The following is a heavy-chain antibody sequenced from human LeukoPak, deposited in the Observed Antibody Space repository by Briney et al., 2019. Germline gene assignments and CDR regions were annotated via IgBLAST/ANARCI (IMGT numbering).Heavy chain of an antibody. CDR3: GRDTPNCSGGGCYSGDAFDI. Sequence: ASVKISCKASGYTFTNYYMHWVRQAPGQGLEWIGMINPSGGSTSYAQKCQGRVTMTRDTSTSTVYMELSSLRSEDSAVYYCGRDTPNCSGGGCYSGDAFDIWGQGTMVTVSS. J-gene: IGHJ3*02. D-gene: IGHD2-15*01. CDR2: INPSGGST. CDR1: GYTFTNYY. V-gene: IGHV1-46*03.